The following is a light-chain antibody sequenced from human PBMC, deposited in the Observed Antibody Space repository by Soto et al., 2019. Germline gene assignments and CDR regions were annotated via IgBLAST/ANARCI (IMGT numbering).Light chain of an antibody. J-gene: IGLJ2*01. CDR1: SDTIASNH. V-gene: IGLV6-57*03. CDR2: QNN. Sequence: NFLLPQPHSVSESPGKTVTISCTRSSDTIASNHVQWFQQRPGSAPTTVIYQNNLRPSGVPDRFSGSIDSSSNSASLTISGLKTEDEADYYCQSYHGTNVVFGGGTKLTVL. CDR3: QSYHGTNVV.